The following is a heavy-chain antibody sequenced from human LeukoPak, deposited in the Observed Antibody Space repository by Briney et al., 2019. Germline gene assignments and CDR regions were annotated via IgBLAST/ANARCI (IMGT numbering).Heavy chain of an antibody. D-gene: IGHD2/OR15-2a*01. CDR2: ISDSGDSA. Sequence: PGGSLRLSCTASGFTFSSYAMTWVRQPPGKGLEWVSAISDSGDSAFSADPVKGRFTISRDNSKNTLYLQMNSLRAEDTAVYYCEKGGRHEYFAPWAQGTRVTVSS. CDR1: GFTFSSYA. V-gene: IGHV3-23*01. CDR3: EKGGRHEYFAP. J-gene: IGHJ5*02.